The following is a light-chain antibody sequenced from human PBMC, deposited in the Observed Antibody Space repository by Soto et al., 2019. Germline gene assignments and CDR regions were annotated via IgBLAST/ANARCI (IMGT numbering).Light chain of an antibody. CDR1: QSIRNK. CDR2: DAS. J-gene: IGKJ3*01. V-gene: IGKV3D-20*02. Sequence: EIVMTQSPATVSVSPGERATLSCRASQSIRNKLAWYQQRPGQAPRLLIYDASSRPPGIPDRFSGSGSGTDFTLTISRLEPEDFAVYYCQQSATFGPGTKVDI. CDR3: QQSAT.